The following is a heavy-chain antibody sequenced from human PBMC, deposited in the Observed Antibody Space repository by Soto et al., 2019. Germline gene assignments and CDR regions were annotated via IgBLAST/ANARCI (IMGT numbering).Heavy chain of an antibody. J-gene: IGHJ4*02. D-gene: IGHD3-3*01. CDR3: ARSIFDYFPPYFDF. Sequence: QVQLQESGPGLVKPSETLSLTCTVSGGSISTYYWSWIRQPPGKGLEWIGYVFYSGGTNYNPSLRSPVTISVDTSKNQFSLKLSSVTAADTAVYYCARSIFDYFPPYFDFWGQGTLVTVSS. V-gene: IGHV4-59*08. CDR1: GGSISTYY. CDR2: VFYSGGT.